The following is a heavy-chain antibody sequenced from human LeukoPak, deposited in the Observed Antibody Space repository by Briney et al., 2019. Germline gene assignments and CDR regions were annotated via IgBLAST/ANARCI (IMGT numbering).Heavy chain of an antibody. CDR2: ISGSGGST. CDR1: GFTFRSYA. V-gene: IGHV3-23*01. CDR3: AKRVGNMLTGPENYYFHY. J-gene: IGHJ4*02. Sequence: GRTLRLSCAASGFTFRSYAMSWVRQPPGKGLEGVSTISGSGGSTSYPDSVKGRFPISKNNSKNTLNLQMNTLRPKDTPVYYFAKRVGNMLTGPENYYFHYWGQGTLVTVSS. D-gene: IGHD3-9*01.